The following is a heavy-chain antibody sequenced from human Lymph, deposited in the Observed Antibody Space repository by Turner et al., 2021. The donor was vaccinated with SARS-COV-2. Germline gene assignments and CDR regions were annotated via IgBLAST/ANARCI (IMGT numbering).Heavy chain of an antibody. V-gene: IGHV1-8*01. CDR1: GYTFTSYD. J-gene: IGHJ5*02. D-gene: IGHD6-25*01. Sequence: QVQLVQSGAEVKKPGASVKVSCKASGYTFTSYDINWVRQATGQGLEWMGWMNPNSGYTGYAQKFQGRVTMTRNTSISTAYMELNSPTSDDTAVYYCAKGDGYPPHGLLDPWGQGTLVTVSS. CDR3: AKGDGYPPHGLLDP. CDR2: MNPNSGYT.